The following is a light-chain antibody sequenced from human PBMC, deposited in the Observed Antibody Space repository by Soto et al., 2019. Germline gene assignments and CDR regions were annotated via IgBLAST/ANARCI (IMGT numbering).Light chain of an antibody. CDR2: AAS. CDR3: QQLRSYPST. V-gene: IGKV1-9*01. J-gene: IGKJ4*01. Sequence: IQLTQSPSSLSASVVDRVTITCLASQDIAIYLAWYQQKPGEAPKLLIYAASTLHGGVPSRFSGSGSGTDFALTITSLQAEDFATYYCQQLRSYPSTCGGGTKVDIK. CDR1: QDIAIY.